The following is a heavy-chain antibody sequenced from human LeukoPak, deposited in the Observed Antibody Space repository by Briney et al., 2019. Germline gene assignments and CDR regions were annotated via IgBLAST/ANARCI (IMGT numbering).Heavy chain of an antibody. J-gene: IGHJ4*02. Sequence: SETLSLTCAVYGGSINSYYWSWIRQPPGKGLEWIGYIYYTATTNYNPSLKSRVTISLDTSKNQFSLKLNSVTAADTAVYYCARTLDSGWTDYWGQGALVTVPS. D-gene: IGHD6-19*01. CDR3: ARTLDSGWTDY. V-gene: IGHV4-59*08. CDR2: IYYTATT. CDR1: GGSINSYY.